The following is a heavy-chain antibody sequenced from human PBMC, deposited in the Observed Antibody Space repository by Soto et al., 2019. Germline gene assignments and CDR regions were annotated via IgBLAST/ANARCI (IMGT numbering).Heavy chain of an antibody. CDR2: ISYDGSNK. Sequence: GGSLRLSCASSGFTFSSYGIHWVRQAPVKGLEWVAVISYDGSNKYYADSVKGRFTISRDNSKNTLYLQMNSLRAEDTAVYYCAKDIGSHYYYYGMDVWGQGTTVTVSS. CDR3: AKDIGSHYYYYGMDV. D-gene: IGHD1-26*01. CDR1: GFTFSSYG. V-gene: IGHV3-30*18. J-gene: IGHJ6*02.